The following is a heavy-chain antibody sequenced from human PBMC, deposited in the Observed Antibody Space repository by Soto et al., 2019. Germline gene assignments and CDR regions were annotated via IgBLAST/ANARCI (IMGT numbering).Heavy chain of an antibody. V-gene: IGHV4-59*08. CDR2: IYYSGST. CDR3: ARFNWYFDL. Sequence: LSLTCTVSGGSISSYYWSWIRQPPGKGLEWIGYIYYSGSTNYNPSLKSRVTISVDTSKNQFSLKLSSVTAADTAVYYCARFNWYFDLWGRGTLVTVSS. J-gene: IGHJ2*01. CDR1: GGSISSYY.